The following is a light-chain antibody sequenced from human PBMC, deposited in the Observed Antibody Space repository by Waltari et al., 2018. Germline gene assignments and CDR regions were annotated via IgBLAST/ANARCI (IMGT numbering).Light chain of an antibody. V-gene: IGKV2-30*02. Sequence: EVGMTQSPLSLHVTLGQPASISCKSSQSLVHSDGNTHLNWFQQRPGQSPRRLFYRVSSRESGVPDRFSGSGSGTDFTLKISRVEAEDVGVYYCMQGTHWPYTFGQGTRLDIK. CDR3: MQGTHWPYT. CDR1: QSLVHSDGNTH. J-gene: IGKJ2*01. CDR2: RVS.